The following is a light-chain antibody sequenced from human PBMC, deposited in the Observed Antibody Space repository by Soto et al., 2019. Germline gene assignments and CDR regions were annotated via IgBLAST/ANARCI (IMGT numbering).Light chain of an antibody. V-gene: IGLV2-23*01. CDR1: SSDVGTYDL. CDR2: EAT. Sequence: QSALTQPASVSGSPGQSITISCTGSSSDVGTYDLVSWYQHHPGAAPKLMIYEATRRPSGISNRFSGSKSGNTASLTISGLQAEDAADYYCCSFAGSNSWVFGGGTKVTVL. CDR3: CSFAGSNSWV. J-gene: IGLJ3*02.